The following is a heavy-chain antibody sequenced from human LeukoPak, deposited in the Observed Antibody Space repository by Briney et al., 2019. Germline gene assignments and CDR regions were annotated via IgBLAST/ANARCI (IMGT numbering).Heavy chain of an antibody. V-gene: IGHV3-30*02. CDR3: AKGAARPTGDFDY. J-gene: IGHJ4*02. D-gene: IGHD6-6*01. CDR2: IRYDGSNK. CDR1: GFTFSSYG. Sequence: GGSLRLSCAASGFTFSSYGMHWVRQAPGKGLEWVAFIRYDGSNKYYADSVKGRFTISRDNSKNTLYLQMNSLRAEDTAVYYCAKGAARPTGDFDYWGQGTLATVSS.